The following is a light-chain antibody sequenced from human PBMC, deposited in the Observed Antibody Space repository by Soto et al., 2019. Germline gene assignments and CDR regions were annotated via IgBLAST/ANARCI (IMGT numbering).Light chain of an antibody. J-gene: IGKJ5*01. V-gene: IGKV1-33*01. CDR1: QAIKNF. CDR3: QQSDNLPLT. Sequence: DFQMTQSPSSLSASVEDRVTITCWATQAIKNFLNWYQQKPGRAPKLLISDASTLQRGVPSRFSGSGSGTHFTFVISSLQPEDVGTYYCQQSDNLPLTVGQGTRLDIK. CDR2: DAS.